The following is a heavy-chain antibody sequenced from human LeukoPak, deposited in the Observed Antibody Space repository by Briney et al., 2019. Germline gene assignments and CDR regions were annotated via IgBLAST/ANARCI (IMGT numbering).Heavy chain of an antibody. V-gene: IGHV4-39*02. CDR2: IYYNGST. CDR3: TREGSGSLFYYGMDV. J-gene: IGHJ6*02. CDR1: GGSFTSSIYY. D-gene: IGHD3-10*01. Sequence: SESLSLTCTVSGGSFTSSIYYWGWIRQPPGKGLEWIGSIYYNGSTYYNPSLKSRVTISVDTSKKQFSLKLSSVTAADSAVYYCTREGSGSLFYYGMDVWGQGTTVTVSS.